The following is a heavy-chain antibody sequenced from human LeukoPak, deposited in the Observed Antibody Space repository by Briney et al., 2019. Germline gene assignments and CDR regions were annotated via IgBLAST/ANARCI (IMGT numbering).Heavy chain of an antibody. D-gene: IGHD6-19*01. CDR1: GGSVSSASYY. CDR3: ARDPPVAGTS. J-gene: IGHJ4*02. V-gene: IGHV4-61*01. Sequence: SENLSLTCTVSGGSVSSASYYWTWIRQPPGKGLEWIGYIYASGNTNYNPSLKSRVTISVDTSKNQFSLKLSSVAAADTAVYYCARDPPVAGTSWGQGTLVTVSS. CDR2: IYASGNT.